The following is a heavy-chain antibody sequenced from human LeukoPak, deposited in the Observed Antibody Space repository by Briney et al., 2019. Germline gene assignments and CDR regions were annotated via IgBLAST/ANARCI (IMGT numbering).Heavy chain of an antibody. D-gene: IGHD3-22*01. CDR2: IYYGGDT. Sequence: SETLSLTCTVSGASISSPFWTWIRQSPERGLEWIGYIYYGGDTSYNPSLKSRVTISLDTSKNQFSLKLSSVTAADTAVYYCARQLAGLAASGFTGYWGQGTLVTVSS. CDR1: GASISSPF. V-gene: IGHV4-59*08. J-gene: IGHJ4*02. CDR3: ARQLAGLAASGFTGY.